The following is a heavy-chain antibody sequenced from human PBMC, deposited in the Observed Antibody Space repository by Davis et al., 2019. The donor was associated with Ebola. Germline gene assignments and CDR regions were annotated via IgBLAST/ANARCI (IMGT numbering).Heavy chain of an antibody. V-gene: IGHV3-7*01. Sequence: GESLKISCAASGFIFSDFWMNWVRQAPGKGLEWVANIKPDGSERYYVDSVKGRFTISRDNTKNSLYLQMNSLRDEDTALYYCSRGGAVKFDYWGQGTLVTVSS. CDR3: SRGGAVKFDY. CDR1: GFIFSDFW. CDR2: IKPDGSER. J-gene: IGHJ4*02. D-gene: IGHD4-17*01.